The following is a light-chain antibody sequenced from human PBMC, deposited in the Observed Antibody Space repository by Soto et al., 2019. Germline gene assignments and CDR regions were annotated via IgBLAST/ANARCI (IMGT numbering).Light chain of an antibody. J-gene: IGKJ1*01. CDR1: QGIRDD. V-gene: IGKV1-6*01. Sequence: AIQMTQSPSSLSASVGDRVTITCRASQGIRDDVGWYQQRPGEAPRLLIYGTSNLHSGIPSRFSGSGSGTDFTLTISSLQPEDFATYYCLQDYDYPRTFGQGTKVEIK. CDR3: LQDYDYPRT. CDR2: GTS.